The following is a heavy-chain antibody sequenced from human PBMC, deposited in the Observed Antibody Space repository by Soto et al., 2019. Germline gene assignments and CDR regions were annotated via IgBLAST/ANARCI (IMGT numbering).Heavy chain of an antibody. CDR1: GFTFSSYA. J-gene: IGHJ4*02. D-gene: IGHD6-13*01. V-gene: IGHV3-23*01. CDR2: ISGGTSST. CDR3: AKERRAAAGTPTLDY. Sequence: EVQLLESGGGLVQPGGSLRLSCAASGFTFSSYAMSWVRQAPGKGLEWVSAISGGTSSTYYADSVKGRFTISRDNSKNTLYLQMNTLRSEDTAVYYCAKERRAAAGTPTLDYWGQGTLVTASS.